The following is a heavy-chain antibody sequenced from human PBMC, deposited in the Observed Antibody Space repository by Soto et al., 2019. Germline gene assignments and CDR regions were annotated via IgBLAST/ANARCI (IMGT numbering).Heavy chain of an antibody. CDR3: ARVGRYCSGGSCYSPNFDC. J-gene: IGHJ4*02. CDR1: GGSVSSGSYY. Sequence: PSETLSLTCTVSGGSVSSGSYYWSWIRQPPGKGLEWIGYIYYSGSTNYNPSLKSRVTISVDTSKNQFSLKLSSVTAADTAVYYCARVGRYCSGGSCYSPNFDCWGQGTLVTVSS. CDR2: IYYSGST. D-gene: IGHD2-15*01. V-gene: IGHV4-61*01.